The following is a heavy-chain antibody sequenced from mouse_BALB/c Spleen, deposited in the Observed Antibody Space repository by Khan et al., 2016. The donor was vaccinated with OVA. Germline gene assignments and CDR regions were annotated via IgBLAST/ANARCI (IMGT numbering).Heavy chain of an antibody. CDR3: ARDECYDGYGQGDY. V-gene: IGHV5-9-1*01. CDR1: GFSFSRYS. Sequence: EVELVESGGGLVKPGGSLKLSCAASGFSFSRYSISWVRQTPEKRLEWVATISSGGTFTYYSDSVKGRFTISRDHAYNTLFLQMSSLRSEDTAIYCCARDECYDGYGQGDYWGQGTSVTVSS. J-gene: IGHJ4*01. D-gene: IGHD2-2*01. CDR2: ISSGGTFT.